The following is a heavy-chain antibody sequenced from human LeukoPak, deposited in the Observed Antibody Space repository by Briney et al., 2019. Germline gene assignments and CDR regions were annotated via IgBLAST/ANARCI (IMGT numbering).Heavy chain of an antibody. CDR1: GGSFSGYY. CDR2: INHSGST. CDR3: ARWGQNYYDSSGLDY. D-gene: IGHD3-22*01. Sequence: PSETLSLTCAAYGGSFSGYYWSWIRQPPGKRLEWIGEINHSGSTNYNPSLKSRVTISVDTSKNQFSLKLSSVTAADTAVYYCARWGQNYYDSSGLDYWGQGTLVTVSS. J-gene: IGHJ4*02. V-gene: IGHV4-34*01.